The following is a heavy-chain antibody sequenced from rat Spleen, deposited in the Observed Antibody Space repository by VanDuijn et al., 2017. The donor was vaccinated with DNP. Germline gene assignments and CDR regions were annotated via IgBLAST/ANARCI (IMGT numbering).Heavy chain of an antibody. V-gene: IGHV5-31*01. D-gene: IGHD1-11*01. CDR3: ATHSFTSGITTAFGS. CDR2: ITSSGGGT. Sequence: EVQLVESGGDLVQPGGSLKLSCIASGFSFNDYWMTWIRQVPGKGLEWIASITSSGGGTFYPDSVKGRFTISRDNAKSTLYLQMDSLRSEDTATYYCATHSFTSGITTAFGSWGQGTLVTVSS. J-gene: IGHJ3*01. CDR1: GFSFNDYW.